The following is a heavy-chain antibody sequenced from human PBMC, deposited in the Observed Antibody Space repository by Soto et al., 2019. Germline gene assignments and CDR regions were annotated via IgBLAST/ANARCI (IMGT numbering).Heavy chain of an antibody. V-gene: IGHV4-39*01. D-gene: IGHD2-2*01. J-gene: IGHJ4*02. CDR2: IDYNGVT. Sequence: SETLSLTCSVSGASISSRDYYWGWIRQTPGKGLEWIGNIDYNGVTYYNPSLKRPVTVSKDTSKNQFSLKVASVTAADTAIYYCGRVMIGTSRHTDSDYWGQGTQVTVSS. CDR3: GRVMIGTSRHTDSDY. CDR1: GASISSRDYY.